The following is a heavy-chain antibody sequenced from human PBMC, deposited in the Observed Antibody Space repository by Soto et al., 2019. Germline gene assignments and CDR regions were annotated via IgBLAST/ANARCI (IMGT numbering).Heavy chain of an antibody. J-gene: IGHJ4*02. D-gene: IGHD7-27*01. Sequence: GGSLRLSCAASGFTFSSYWMSWVRQAPGKGLEWVANIKRDGSEKYYVDSVKGRFTISRDNAKNSLYLQMNSLRAEDTAVYYCARDVPNWGPSDRFDYWGQGTLVTVSS. CDR2: IKRDGSEK. CDR3: ARDVPNWGPSDRFDY. V-gene: IGHV3-7*03. CDR1: GFTFSSYW.